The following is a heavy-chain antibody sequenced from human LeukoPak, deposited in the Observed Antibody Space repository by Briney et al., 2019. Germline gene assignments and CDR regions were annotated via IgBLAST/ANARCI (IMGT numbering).Heavy chain of an antibody. CDR3: ARVGTGSWYFDL. CDR2: ISSDGFTT. J-gene: IGHJ2*01. Sequence: GGSLRLSRAASGFTFSADAMHWVRQAPGKGLEYVSGISSDGFTTYYANSVKGRFTISRDNSKNTLFLQMGSLRAEDTAVYYCARVGTGSWYFDLWGRGTLVTFSS. D-gene: IGHD3-10*01. V-gene: IGHV3-64*01. CDR1: GFTFSADA.